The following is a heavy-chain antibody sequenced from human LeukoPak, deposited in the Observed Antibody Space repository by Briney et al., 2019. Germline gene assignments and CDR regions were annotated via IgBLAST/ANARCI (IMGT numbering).Heavy chain of an antibody. CDR3: ARGTRTGFGELGKGYYYYYYMDV. D-gene: IGHD3-10*01. J-gene: IGHJ6*03. Sequence: PSETLSLTCTVSGGSTSSYYWSWIRQPPGKGLEWIGYIYYSGSTNYNPSLKSRVTISVDTSKNQFSLKLSSVTAADTAVYYCARGTRTGFGELGKGYYYYYYMDVWGKGTTVTVSS. CDR2: IYYSGST. CDR1: GGSTSSYY. V-gene: IGHV4-59*01.